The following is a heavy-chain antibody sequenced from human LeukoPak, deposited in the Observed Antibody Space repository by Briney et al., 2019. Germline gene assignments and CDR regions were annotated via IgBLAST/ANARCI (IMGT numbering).Heavy chain of an antibody. CDR1: GFTFSSYA. CDR3: AGGTQQQMDY. V-gene: IGHV3-30-3*01. J-gene: IGHJ4*02. CDR2: ISYDGSNK. Sequence: GGSLRLSCAASGFTFSSYAMHWVRQAPGKGLEWVAVISYDGSNKYYADSVKGRFTISRDNSKNTLYLQMNSLRAEDTAVYYCAGGTQQQMDYWGQGTLVTVSS. D-gene: IGHD1/OR15-1a*01.